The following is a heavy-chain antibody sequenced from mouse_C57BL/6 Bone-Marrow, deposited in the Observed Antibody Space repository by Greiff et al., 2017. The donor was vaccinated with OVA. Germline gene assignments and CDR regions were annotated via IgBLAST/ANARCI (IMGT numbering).Heavy chain of an antibody. V-gene: IGHV1-63*01. CDR1: GYTFTNYW. CDR2: IYPGGGYP. J-gene: IGHJ2*01. CDR3: ARNGDWECSSFDY. Sequence: QVQLQQSGAELVRPGTSVKMSCKASGYTFTNYWIGWAKQRPGHGLEWIGDIYPGGGYPNYNEKFKGKATLTAVKSSSTAYMQFSSLTSEDSAIDYCARNGDWECSSFDYGGQGTTLTVSS. D-gene: IGHD4-1*01.